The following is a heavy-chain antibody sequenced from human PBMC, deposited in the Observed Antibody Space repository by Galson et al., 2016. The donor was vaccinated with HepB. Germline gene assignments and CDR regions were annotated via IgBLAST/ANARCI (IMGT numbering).Heavy chain of an antibody. J-gene: IGHJ3*02. CDR3: AKRLVPAARGQGLDM. V-gene: IGHV3-23*03. CDR1: GFTFSSFA. CDR2: IGSGGYDT. Sequence: SLRLSCAASGFTFSSFAMGWVRQAPGKGLEWVSVIGSGGYDTHYADSVKGRFTISRDNSKNTLFLQMTSLRAEDTALYYCAKRLVPAARGQGLDMWGQGTVVSVSS. D-gene: IGHD2-2*01.